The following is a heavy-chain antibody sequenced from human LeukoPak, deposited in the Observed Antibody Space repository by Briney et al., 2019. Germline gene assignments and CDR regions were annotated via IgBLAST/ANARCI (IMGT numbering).Heavy chain of an antibody. Sequence: SVKVSCKASGGTFSSYAISWVRQAPGQGLEWMGRIIPIFGTANYAQKFQGRVTITTDESTSTAYMELSSLRSEDTAVYYCSRSNIVVVPAATYYYYMDVWGKGATVTVSS. V-gene: IGHV1-69*05. D-gene: IGHD2-2*01. CDR1: GGTFSSYA. CDR2: IIPIFGTA. J-gene: IGHJ6*03. CDR3: SRSNIVVVPAATYYYYMDV.